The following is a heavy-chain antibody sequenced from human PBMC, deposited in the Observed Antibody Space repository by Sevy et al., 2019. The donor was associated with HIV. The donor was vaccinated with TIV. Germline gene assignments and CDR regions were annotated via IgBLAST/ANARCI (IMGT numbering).Heavy chain of an antibody. CDR2: ISWNSGNI. Sequence: GGSLRLSCAASGFIFDEYGMHWVRQAPGKGLEWVSGISWNSGNIGYADSVKGRFTISRDNAKNFLYLQMNSLKTEDTALYYCRKDPKEVILTGYSDWFDPWGQGTLVTVSS. CDR1: GFIFDEYG. V-gene: IGHV3-9*01. CDR3: RKDPKEVILTGYSDWFDP. J-gene: IGHJ5*02. D-gene: IGHD3-9*01.